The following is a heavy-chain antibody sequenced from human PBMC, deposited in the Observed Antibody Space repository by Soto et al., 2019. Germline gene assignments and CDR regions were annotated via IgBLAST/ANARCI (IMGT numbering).Heavy chain of an antibody. Sequence: EVQLVESGGGLVQPGGSLRLSCAASVFTFSSYGMNWVRQAPGKGLEWVSYISISSSNIHYADSVKGRFTISRDNAKNSLYLQMNSLGAQDTAVYCCARRAAGNAYYWGQGILVTVSS. CDR1: VFTFSSYG. V-gene: IGHV3-48*01. CDR2: ISISSSNI. D-gene: IGHD6-13*01. J-gene: IGHJ4*02. CDR3: ARRAAGNAYY.